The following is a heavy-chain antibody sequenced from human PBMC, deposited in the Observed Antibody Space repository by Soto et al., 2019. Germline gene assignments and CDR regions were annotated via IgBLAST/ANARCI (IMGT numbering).Heavy chain of an antibody. Sequence: SETLSLTCTVSGVSISSYYWSWIRQPPGRGLEWIGYIYYSGSTNYNPSLKSRVTISVDTSKNQFSLKLSSVTAADTAVYYCARQNYDFWSGSYYMDVWGKGTTVTVSS. CDR2: IYYSGST. V-gene: IGHV4-59*08. CDR3: ARQNYDFWSGSYYMDV. D-gene: IGHD3-3*01. J-gene: IGHJ6*03. CDR1: GVSISSYY.